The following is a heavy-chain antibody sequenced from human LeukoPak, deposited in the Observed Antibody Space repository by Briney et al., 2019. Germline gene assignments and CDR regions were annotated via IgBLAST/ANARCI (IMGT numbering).Heavy chain of an antibody. CDR3: AREWRRSKWNAFDV. D-gene: IGHD4-11*01. V-gene: IGHV3-43*01. Sequence: GGSLRLSCAASGFTYADYTMHWVRQVPGKGLEWVSLINWSGGSTYYADSAKGRFTVSRDNSKNSLYLQMNSLRIEDTALYFCAREWRRSKWNAFDVWGQGTLVTVSA. J-gene: IGHJ3*01. CDR2: INWSGGST. CDR1: GFTYADYT.